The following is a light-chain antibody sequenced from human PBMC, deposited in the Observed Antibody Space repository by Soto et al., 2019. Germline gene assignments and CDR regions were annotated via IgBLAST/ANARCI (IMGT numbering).Light chain of an antibody. V-gene: IGLV2-8*01. CDR2: EVS. J-gene: IGLJ3*02. CDR1: SSDVGGYNF. Sequence: QSALTQPPSASGSPGQSVTISCTGTSSDVGGYNFVSWYQQHPGKAPKVMIYEVSKRPSGVPDRFSGSKSGNTASLTVSGLQAEDEADYYCSSYAAIKSLVFGGGTKLTVL. CDR3: SSYAAIKSLV.